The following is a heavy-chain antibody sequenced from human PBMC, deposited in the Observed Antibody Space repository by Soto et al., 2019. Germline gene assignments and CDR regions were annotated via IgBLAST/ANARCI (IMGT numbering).Heavy chain of an antibody. Sequence: GGSLRLSCAASGFSFSSYWMSWVRQAPGKGLQWVANIKQDGSQKYYVDSEKGRFTIYRDNAKNSLYLQMNSLRAEDTAIYYCARPYCSGGSCYNWFDPWGQGTLVTVSS. D-gene: IGHD2-15*01. J-gene: IGHJ5*02. CDR3: ARPYCSGGSCYNWFDP. CDR2: IKQDGSQK. CDR1: GFSFSSYW. V-gene: IGHV3-7*03.